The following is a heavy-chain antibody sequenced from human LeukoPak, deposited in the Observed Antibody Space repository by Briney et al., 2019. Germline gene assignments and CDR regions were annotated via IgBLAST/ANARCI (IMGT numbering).Heavy chain of an antibody. CDR2: ISSSSSYI. D-gene: IGHD2-2*01. CDR3: ARFEDWDIVVVPAAGRAFDI. Sequence: GGSLRLSCAASGFTFSSYSMNWVRQAPGKGLEWVSSISSSSSYIYYADSVKGRFTISRDNAKNSLYLQMNSLRAEDTAVYYCARFEDWDIVVVPAAGRAFDIWGQGTMVTVSS. CDR1: GFTFSSYS. J-gene: IGHJ3*02. V-gene: IGHV3-21*01.